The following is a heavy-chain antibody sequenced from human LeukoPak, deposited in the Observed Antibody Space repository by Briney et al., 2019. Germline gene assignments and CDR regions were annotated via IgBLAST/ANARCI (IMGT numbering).Heavy chain of an antibody. CDR1: GGSISSYY. Sequence: SETLSLTCTVSGGSISSYYWSWIRQPAGKGLEWIGRIYTSGSTNYNPSLKSRVTISVDTSKNQFSLKLSSVTAADTAVYYCASHSRRLGLDYWGQGTLVTVSS. V-gene: IGHV4-4*07. J-gene: IGHJ4*02. CDR2: IYTSGST. CDR3: ASHSRRLGLDY. D-gene: IGHD1-14*01.